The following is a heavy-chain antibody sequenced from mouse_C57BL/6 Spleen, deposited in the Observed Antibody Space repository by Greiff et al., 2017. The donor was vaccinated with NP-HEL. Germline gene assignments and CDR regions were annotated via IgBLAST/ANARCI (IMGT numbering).Heavy chain of an antibody. D-gene: IGHD2-3*01. Sequence: DVQLQESGGGLVKPGGSLKLSCAASGFTFSSYAMSWVRQTPEKRLEWVATISDGGSYTYYPDNVKGRFTISRDNAKNNLYLQMSHLKSEDTAMYYCARDPDDGYYAWFAYWGQGTLVTVSA. CDR3: ARDPDDGYYAWFAY. V-gene: IGHV5-4*01. J-gene: IGHJ3*01. CDR1: GFTFSSYA. CDR2: ISDGGSYT.